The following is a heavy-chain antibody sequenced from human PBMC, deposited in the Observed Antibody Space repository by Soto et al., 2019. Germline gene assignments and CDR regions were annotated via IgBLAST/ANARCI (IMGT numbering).Heavy chain of an antibody. V-gene: IGHV3-23*01. J-gene: IGHJ4*02. CDR1: RYTFKSHG. CDR2: IDSSGVNT. Sequence: GGSLRLSCAASRYTFKSHGLSWVRQAPGKGLEWVSTIDSSGVNTHYADSVKGRFTISRDNSRNTLHLQMHDLRADDTALYYCVSRVSAHFDYWGQGTVVTVSS. D-gene: IGHD3-10*01. CDR3: VSRVSAHFDY.